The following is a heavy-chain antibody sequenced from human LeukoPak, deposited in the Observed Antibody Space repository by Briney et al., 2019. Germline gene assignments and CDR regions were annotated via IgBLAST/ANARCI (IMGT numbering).Heavy chain of an antibody. CDR2: ISGNGGVT. J-gene: IGHJ4*02. CDR1: GFTLRNYA. CDR3: AKDLKGVPPSMRVFDY. Sequence: PGGSLRLSCVVSGFTLRNYALSWVRQAPGKGLEWFSAISGNGGVTKYADSVKGRFTISRDNSKDTLYLQMNSLRAEDTAVYYCAKDLKGVPPSMRVFDYWGQGTLVTVSA. D-gene: IGHD2-8*01. V-gene: IGHV3-23*01.